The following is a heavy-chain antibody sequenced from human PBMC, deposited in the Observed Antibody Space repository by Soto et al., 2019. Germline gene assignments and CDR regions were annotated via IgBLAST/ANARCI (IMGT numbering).Heavy chain of an antibody. V-gene: IGHV4-59*01. CDR2: IYYSGST. J-gene: IGHJ6*04. CDR1: GGSISSYY. Sequence: SETLSLTCTVSGGSISSYYWSWIRQPPGKGLEWIGYIYYSGSTNYNPSLKSRVTISVDTSKNQFSLKLSSVTAADTAVYYCARAGGTQDVWGKGTTVTVSS. D-gene: IGHD3-16*01. CDR3: ARAGGTQDV.